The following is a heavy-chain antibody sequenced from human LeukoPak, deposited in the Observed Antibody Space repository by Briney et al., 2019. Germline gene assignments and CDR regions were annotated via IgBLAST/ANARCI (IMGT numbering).Heavy chain of an antibody. CDR1: GYTFTGYY. CDR2: INPNSGGT. D-gene: IGHD3-10*01. CDR3: ARTAYGSGSYFYFDY. Sequence: GASVKVSCKASGYTFTGYYMHWVRQAPGQGLEWMGWINPNSGGTNYAQKFQGRVTMTRDTSISTAYMELSRLRSDDTAVYYCARTAYGSGSYFYFDYWGQGTLVTVSS. V-gene: IGHV1-2*02. J-gene: IGHJ4*02.